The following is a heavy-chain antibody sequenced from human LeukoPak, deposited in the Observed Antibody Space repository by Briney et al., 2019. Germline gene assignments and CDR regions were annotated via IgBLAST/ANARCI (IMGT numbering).Heavy chain of an antibody. D-gene: IGHD5-18*01. Sequence: ASVKVSCKASGYTFTSYYMHWVRQAPGQGLEWMGIINPSGGSTSYAQKFQGRVTMTRDMSTSTVYMELSSLRSEDTAVYYCARDPLDTAMGPDYYYYMDVWGKGTTVTVSS. V-gene: IGHV1-46*01. CDR3: ARDPLDTAMGPDYYYYMDV. CDR1: GYTFTSYY. J-gene: IGHJ6*03. CDR2: INPSGGST.